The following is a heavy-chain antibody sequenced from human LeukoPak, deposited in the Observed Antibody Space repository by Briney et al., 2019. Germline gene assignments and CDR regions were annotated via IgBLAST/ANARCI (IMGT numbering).Heavy chain of an antibody. CDR1: GFTFSSYW. V-gene: IGHV3-74*01. J-gene: IGHJ3*02. CDR2: INSDGSST. D-gene: IGHD6-6*01. Sequence: PGGSLRLSCAASGFTFSSYWMHWVRQAPEKGLVWVSRINSDGSSTSYADSVKGRFTISRDNAKNTLYLQMNSLRAEDTAVYYCARDSSSGAFDIWGQGTMVTVSS. CDR3: ARDSSSGAFDI.